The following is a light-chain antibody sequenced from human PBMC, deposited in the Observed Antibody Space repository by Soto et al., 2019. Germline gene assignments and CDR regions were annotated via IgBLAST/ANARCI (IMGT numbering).Light chain of an antibody. V-gene: IGKV3-15*01. Sequence: DIVITQSPATLSVSPGERATLSCRASQTISSNLAWYQQKPGQTPRLLIYGASTRAAGIPARFSGSGSGTDFTLTITSLQSEDFAVYYCQQYNNWPPFTFGPGTKVD. J-gene: IGKJ3*01. CDR1: QTISSN. CDR2: GAS. CDR3: QQYNNWPPFT.